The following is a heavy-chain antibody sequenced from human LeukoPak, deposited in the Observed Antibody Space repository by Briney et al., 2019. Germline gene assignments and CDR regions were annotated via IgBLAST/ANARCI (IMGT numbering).Heavy chain of an antibody. CDR3: ARLSGSYYGSVDY. Sequence: PSETLSLTCTVSGASISSYYWSWIRQPPGKGLEWIGYISYSEGSNYNPSLESRVTISLDTSKNQFSLKLTSVTATDTAVYYCARLSGSYYGSVDYWGQGSLVTVPS. CDR1: GASISSYY. CDR2: ISYSEGS. V-gene: IGHV4-59*08. D-gene: IGHD1-26*01. J-gene: IGHJ4*02.